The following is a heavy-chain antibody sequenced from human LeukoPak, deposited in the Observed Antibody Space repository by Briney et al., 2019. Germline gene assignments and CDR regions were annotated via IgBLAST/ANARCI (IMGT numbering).Heavy chain of an antibody. D-gene: IGHD1-26*01. CDR1: GYTFTNYW. V-gene: IGHV5-51*01. CDR2: IYPADSDI. J-gene: IGHJ4*02. CDR3: ARSRQVGTPRRYFDY. Sequence: GESLKISCKGSGYTFTNYWIAWVRQMPGKGLEWMGIIYPADSDIGYSPSFQGQVTISVDKSVSTAYLQWSSLKASDTAMYYCARSRQVGTPRRYFDYWGQGTLVTVSS.